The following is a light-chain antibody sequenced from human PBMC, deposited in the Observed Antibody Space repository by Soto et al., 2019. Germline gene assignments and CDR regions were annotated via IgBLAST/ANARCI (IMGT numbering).Light chain of an antibody. V-gene: IGKV3-20*01. CDR3: QQYGSSGT. J-gene: IGKJ1*01. Sequence: DILLTQLPVTLSLSPGDRATLSRRASETVSSYLLWYKQXPGQDPXXLIYGASNRATGIPDRFSGIGSGTDFTLTISRLEPEEFAVDDCQQYGSSGTVCPGTKVDIK. CDR1: ETVSSYL. CDR2: GAS.